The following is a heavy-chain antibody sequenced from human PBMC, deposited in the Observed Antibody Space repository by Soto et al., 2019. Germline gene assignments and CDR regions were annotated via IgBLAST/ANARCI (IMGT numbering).Heavy chain of an antibody. CDR2: INTNSAYI. CDR3: AREALSTVPPS. Sequence: VQLVESGGGLVNPGGSLRLSCAASGFAFNVYSMNWVRQAPGKGLEWVSSINTNSAYISYADSVKGRFTISRDNSRNSLYLQMHNLRAEDTAVYSCAREALSTVPPSWGQGTLVTVSA. D-gene: IGHD1-1*01. CDR1: GFAFNVYS. J-gene: IGHJ4*02. V-gene: IGHV3-21*01.